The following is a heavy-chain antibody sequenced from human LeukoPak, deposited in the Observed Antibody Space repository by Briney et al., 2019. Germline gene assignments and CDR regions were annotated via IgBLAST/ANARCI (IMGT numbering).Heavy chain of an antibody. CDR2: IR. Sequence: GGSLRLSCAASGFTFSSYGMHWVRQAPGKGLEWVAFIRCRFTISRDNSKNTLYLQMNSLRAEDTAVYYCAKELHQLYCSGGSCYSVWYFQHRGQGTLVTVSS. J-gene: IGHJ1*01. CDR3: AKELHQLYCSGGSCYSVWYFQH. D-gene: IGHD2-15*01. CDR1: GFTFSSYG. V-gene: IGHV3-30*02.